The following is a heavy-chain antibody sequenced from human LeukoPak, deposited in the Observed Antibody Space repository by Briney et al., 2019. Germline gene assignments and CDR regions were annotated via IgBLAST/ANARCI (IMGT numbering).Heavy chain of an antibody. D-gene: IGHD3-10*01. V-gene: IGHV3-33*06. Sequence: GGSLRLPCAASGFTFSSYDMHWVRQAPGKGLEWVAVIWSDGSNKYYADSVKGRFSISRDNSKNTLYLQMNSLRAEDTAVYYCAKDLTPVRGVLDHWGQGTLVTVSS. J-gene: IGHJ4*02. CDR3: AKDLTPVRGVLDH. CDR2: IWSDGSNK. CDR1: GFTFSSYD.